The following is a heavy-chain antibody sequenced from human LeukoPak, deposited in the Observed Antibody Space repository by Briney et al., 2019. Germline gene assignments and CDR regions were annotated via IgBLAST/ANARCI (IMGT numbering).Heavy chain of an antibody. CDR1: GGSISSSSYY. D-gene: IGHD5-18*01. V-gene: IGHV4-39*01. CDR2: IYYSGST. J-gene: IGHJ6*02. CDR3: ARQRYSYGYNYYYGMDV. Sequence: SETLSLTCTVSGGSISSSSYYWGWIRQPPGKGLEWIGSIYYSGSTYYNPSLKSRVTISVDTSKNQFSLKLSSVTAADTAVYYCARQRYSYGYNYYYGMDVWGQGTTVTVSS.